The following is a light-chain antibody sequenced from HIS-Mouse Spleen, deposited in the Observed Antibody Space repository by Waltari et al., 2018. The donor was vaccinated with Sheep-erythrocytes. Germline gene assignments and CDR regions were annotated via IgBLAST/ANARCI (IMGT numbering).Light chain of an antibody. J-gene: IGKJ2*01. V-gene: IGKV3-11*01. CDR1: QSVTSY. CDR3: QQRSNWYT. Sequence: EIVLTQSPATLSLPPGERATLSCRASQSVTSYLAGYQQKPGQAPRLLIYDASNRATGISARFSGSGSGTDFTLTINSLVPEDFAVYYCQQRSNWYTFGQGTKLEIK. CDR2: DAS.